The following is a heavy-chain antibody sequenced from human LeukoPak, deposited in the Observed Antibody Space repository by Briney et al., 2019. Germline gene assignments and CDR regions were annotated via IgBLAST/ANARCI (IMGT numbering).Heavy chain of an antibody. CDR2: FDPEDGEA. CDR1: GSTLTELS. D-gene: IGHD2/OR15-2a*01. J-gene: IGHJ5*02. CDR3: ATDFLGFDP. Sequence: GASVKVSCKVSGSTLTELSMRWVRQAPGEGLEWMGGFDPEDGEAIYAQKFQGRVTMTEDTSTDTVYMELSSLRSEDTAVYYCATDFLGFDPWGQGTLVTVSS. V-gene: IGHV1-24*01.